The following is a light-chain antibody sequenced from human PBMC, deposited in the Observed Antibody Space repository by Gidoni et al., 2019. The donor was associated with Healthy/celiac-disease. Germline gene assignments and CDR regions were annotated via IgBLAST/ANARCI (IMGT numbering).Light chain of an antibody. CDR1: QSVSSY. CDR3: QQRSNLGLT. J-gene: IGKJ4*01. Sequence: EIVLTQSPATLSLSPVERATLSCRASQSVSSYLAWYQQQPGQAPRLLIYDASNRATGLPARFSGSGSGTDFTLTISSLEPEDFAVYYCQQRSNLGLTFGGGTKVEIK. CDR2: DAS. V-gene: IGKV3-11*01.